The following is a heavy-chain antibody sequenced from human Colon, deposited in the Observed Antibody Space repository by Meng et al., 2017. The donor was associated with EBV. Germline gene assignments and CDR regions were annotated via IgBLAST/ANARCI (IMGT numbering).Heavy chain of an antibody. CDR2: IHHSGSA. J-gene: IGHJ4*02. V-gene: IGHV4-30-4*01. CDR1: GGSMSSGNYY. D-gene: IGHD2-21*01. Sequence: VPRQEPGPRLVEHSTTLSLTCTFAGGSMSSGNYYWSWLRQPPRKGLEWIGYIHHSGSAYYTPSLKSRVSISVDTSKSQFSLNLNSMTAADTAVYYCASFDHIPRRNYFDYWGQGTLVTVSS. CDR3: ASFDHIPRRNYFDY.